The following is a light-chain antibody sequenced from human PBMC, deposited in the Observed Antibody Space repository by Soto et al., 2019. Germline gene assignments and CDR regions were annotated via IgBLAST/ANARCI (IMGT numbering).Light chain of an antibody. Sequence: DIQMTQSPSTLSGAVGDRFTISFRASQNISNYLSWYQQKPGKVPKLLIYTASTLQSGVPSRFSGSGSGTDFTLTISSLQPEDVATYYCQQNDNAPHTFGRGTKVDIK. V-gene: IGKV1-27*01. J-gene: IGKJ4*01. CDR3: QQNDNAPHT. CDR2: TAS. CDR1: QNISNY.